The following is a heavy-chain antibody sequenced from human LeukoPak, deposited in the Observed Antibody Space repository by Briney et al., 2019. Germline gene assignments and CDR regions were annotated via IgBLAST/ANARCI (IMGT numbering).Heavy chain of an antibody. CDR1: GGSISSYY. Sequence: SETLSLTCSVSGGSISSYYWSWIRQPPGKGLEWIGYIYSSGNTNYNPSPKSRVTISVDTSKNQFSLQLSSVTAADTAVYYCARSGTLTGYLYWGQATLVTVSS. J-gene: IGHJ4*02. CDR2: IYSSGNT. D-gene: IGHD3-9*01. CDR3: ARSGTLTGYLY. V-gene: IGHV4-59*01.